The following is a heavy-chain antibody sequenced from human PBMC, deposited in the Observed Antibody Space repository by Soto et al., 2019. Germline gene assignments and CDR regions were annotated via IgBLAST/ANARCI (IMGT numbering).Heavy chain of an antibody. CDR2: FYDSGNT. J-gene: IGHJ6*02. D-gene: IGHD4-17*01. Sequence: PSETLSLTCVVSGGSISSGGFYWSWVRQHPGKGLEWIGFFYDSGNTYYNASLKSRLTISVDTSKNQLSLKLSSVTAADTAVYYCARLERTVTSYYYYYGVDVWGQGTTVTVSS. V-gene: IGHV4-31*11. CDR1: GGSISSGGFY. CDR3: ARLERTVTSYYYYYGVDV.